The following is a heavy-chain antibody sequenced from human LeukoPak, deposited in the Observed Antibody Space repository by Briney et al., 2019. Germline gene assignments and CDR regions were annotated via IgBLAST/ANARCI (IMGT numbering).Heavy chain of an antibody. CDR1: GFTFSSDW. Sequence: GGSLRLSCAGSGFTFSSDWMSWVRQAPGKGLEWVANIKQDGSEKYYVDPVKGRFAISRDNAKNSLYLQMNTLRAEDTGVYYCAREAIAAAGDYWGQGTLVTVSS. V-gene: IGHV3-7*04. CDR2: IKQDGSEK. CDR3: AREAIAAAGDY. J-gene: IGHJ4*02. D-gene: IGHD6-13*01.